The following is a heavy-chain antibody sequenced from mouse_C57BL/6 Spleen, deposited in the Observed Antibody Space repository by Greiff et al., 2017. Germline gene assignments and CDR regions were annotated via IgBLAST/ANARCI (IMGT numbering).Heavy chain of an antibody. CDR2: IYPGSGST. V-gene: IGHV1-55*01. CDR3: AREGLRGDYFDY. Sequence: QVQLQQPGAELVKPGASVKMSCKASGYTFTSYWITWVKQRPGQGLEWIGDIYPGSGSTNYNEKFKSKATLTVDTTSSTAYMQISSLTAEDSAVYYCAREGLRGDYFDYWGQGTTLTVSS. J-gene: IGHJ2*01. CDR1: GYTFTSYW.